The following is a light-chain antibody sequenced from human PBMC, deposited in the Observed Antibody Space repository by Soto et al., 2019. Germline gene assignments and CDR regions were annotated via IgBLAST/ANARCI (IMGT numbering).Light chain of an antibody. Sequence: QAVVSQPPSASASLGASVTLTCTLSSGYSDYKVDWYQQRPGKGPQFVMRAGTGGIVGSRGAGIPDRFSALGSGLIRYLIIKNIQEEDEGDYHCGADHGSGSNFVVFGGGTKVTVL. J-gene: IGLJ2*01. CDR1: SGYSDYK. V-gene: IGLV9-49*01. CDR3: GADHGSGSNFVV. CDR2: AGTGGIVG.